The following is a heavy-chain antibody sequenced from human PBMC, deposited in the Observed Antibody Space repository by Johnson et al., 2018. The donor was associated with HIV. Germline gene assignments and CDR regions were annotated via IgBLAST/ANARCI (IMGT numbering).Heavy chain of an antibody. CDR2: IRNKPSSYTT. J-gene: IGHJ3*02. V-gene: IGHV3-72*01. CDR1: GFSFSDHF. CDR3: VRVELGAFDI. D-gene: IGHD1-7*01. Sequence: VQLVESGGGLVQPGGSLRLSCVGSGFSFSDHFMDWVRQAPGKGLEWVGRIRNKPSSYTTEYAASVKGRFTISRDDSKNSLYLQMNSLKTEDTAVYYCVRVELGAFDIWGQGTMVTVSS.